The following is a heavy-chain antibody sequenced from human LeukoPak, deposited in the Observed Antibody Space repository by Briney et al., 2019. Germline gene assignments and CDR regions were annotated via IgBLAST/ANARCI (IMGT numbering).Heavy chain of an antibody. Sequence: GGSLRLSCAASGFTLSSYAMSWVRQAPGKGLEWVSAISDSGNTYHADSVKGRFTISRDNSKNTLYLQMNSLRAEDTAVYYCARGRNDYVWGTYRSSSYYMDVWGKGTTVTISS. V-gene: IGHV3-23*01. CDR2: ISDSGNT. CDR3: ARGRNDYVWGTYRSSSYYMDV. D-gene: IGHD3-16*02. J-gene: IGHJ6*03. CDR1: GFTLSSYA.